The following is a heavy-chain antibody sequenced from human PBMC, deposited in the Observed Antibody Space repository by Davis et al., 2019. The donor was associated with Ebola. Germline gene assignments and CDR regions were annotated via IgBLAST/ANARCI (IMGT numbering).Heavy chain of an antibody. CDR1: GFAFSDYY. D-gene: IGHD4-17*01. CDR2: ITSSGNTI. V-gene: IGHV3-11*01. Sequence: GGSLRLSCAASGFAFSDYYMSWIRQAPGKGLEWVSYITSSGNTIDYADSVRGRFTISRDNAKNSLFLQMNGLRAEDTAVYYCARVLTGDYSPLDYWGQGTLVTVSS. CDR3: ARVLTGDYSPLDY. J-gene: IGHJ4*02.